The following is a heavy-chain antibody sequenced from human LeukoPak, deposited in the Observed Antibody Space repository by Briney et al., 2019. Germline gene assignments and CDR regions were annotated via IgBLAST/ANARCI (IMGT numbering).Heavy chain of an antibody. CDR3: ARGLFCGSDCYLSY. CDR1: GGSISSYY. D-gene: IGHD2-21*02. V-gene: IGHV4-4*07. CDR2: IYSSGNT. Sequence: SETLSLTCTVSGGSISSYYWSWIRQPAGKGLEWLGRIYSSGNTNYNPSLRSRVTMSVDTSNNQFSLRLSSVTAADTPVYYCARGLFCGSDCYLSYGGQGTLVTVSS. J-gene: IGHJ4*02.